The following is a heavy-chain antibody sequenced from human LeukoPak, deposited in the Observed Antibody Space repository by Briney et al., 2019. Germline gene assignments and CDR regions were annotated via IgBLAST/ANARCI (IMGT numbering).Heavy chain of an antibody. V-gene: IGHV3-74*01. CDR2: INSEGSST. CDR3: ASFGGYSDY. Sequence: QTGGSLRLSCAASGFTFGSYWMHWVRQAPGKGLVWVSGINSEGSSTYYADSVKGRFTISRDNAKNTVYLQMNSLTAEDTAVYYCASFGGYSDYWGQGTLVTVSS. CDR1: GFTFGSYW. J-gene: IGHJ4*02. D-gene: IGHD3-22*01.